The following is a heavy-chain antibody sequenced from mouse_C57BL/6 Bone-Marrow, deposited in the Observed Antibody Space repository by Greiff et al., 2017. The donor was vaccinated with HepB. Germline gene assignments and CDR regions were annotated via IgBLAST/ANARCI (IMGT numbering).Heavy chain of an antibody. V-gene: IGHV1-63*01. D-gene: IGHD2-3*01. J-gene: IGHJ2*01. CDR1: GYTFTNYW. CDR2: IYPGGGYT. CDR3: ARGGGVYDGYFYFDY. Sequence: QVHVKQSGAELVRPGTSVKMSCKASGYTFTNYWIGWAKQRPGHGLEWIGDIYPGGGYTNYNEKFKGKATLTADKSSSTAYMQFSSLTSEDSSIYYCARGGGVYDGYFYFDYWGQGTTLTVSS.